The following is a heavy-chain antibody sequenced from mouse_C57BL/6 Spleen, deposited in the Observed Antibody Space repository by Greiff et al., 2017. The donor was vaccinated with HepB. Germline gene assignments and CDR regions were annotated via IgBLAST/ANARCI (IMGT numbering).Heavy chain of an antibody. J-gene: IGHJ2*02. CDR3: PSGVTLVY. D-gene: IGHD2-3*01. CDR1: GYTFTGYW. V-gene: IGHV1-9*01. CDR2: ILPGSVST. Sequence: VQLQQSGAELMKPGASVKLSCKATGYTFTGYWIEWVKQRPGHGLEWIGEILPGSVSTNYNEKFKVKATFTADTSSNTAYLQPSSLTTGDSAIYYCPSGVTLVYWGQGTSLTDSS.